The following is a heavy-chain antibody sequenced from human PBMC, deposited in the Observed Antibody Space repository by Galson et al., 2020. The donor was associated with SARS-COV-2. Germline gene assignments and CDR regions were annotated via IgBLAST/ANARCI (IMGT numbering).Heavy chain of an antibody. CDR2: IFFDGSDK. D-gene: IGHD6-19*01. Sequence: GESLKISCAASGFTFSSHAMHWVRQAPGKGLEWVAQIFFDGSDKYYGDSVKGRFTISRDSSKNTVYLQMNNLRAGDTSVYYCARDGQTSSGWAFDYWGQGTLVTVSS. CDR1: GFTFSSHA. V-gene: IGHV3-33*01. CDR3: ARDGQTSSGWAFDY. J-gene: IGHJ4*02.